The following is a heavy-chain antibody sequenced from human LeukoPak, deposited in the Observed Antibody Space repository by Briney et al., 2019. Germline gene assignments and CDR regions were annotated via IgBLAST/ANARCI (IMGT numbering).Heavy chain of an antibody. J-gene: IGHJ4*02. Sequence: ASVKVSCKASGYTFTSYAMNWVRQAPGQGLEWMGWININTGNPTYAQGFTGRFVFSLDTSVSTAYLQISSLKAEDTAVYYCARELIMTTVTPFDYWGQGTLVTVSS. D-gene: IGHD4-17*01. CDR3: ARELIMTTVTPFDY. CDR1: GYTFTSYA. V-gene: IGHV7-4-1*02. CDR2: ININTGNP.